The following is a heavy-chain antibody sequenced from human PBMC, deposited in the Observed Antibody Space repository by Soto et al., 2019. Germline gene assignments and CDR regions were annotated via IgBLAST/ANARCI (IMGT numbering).Heavy chain of an antibody. CDR1: GFTFSNAW. V-gene: IGHV3-15*01. J-gene: IGHJ4*02. CDR2: IKRKSDGGTT. CDR3: TTMRNY. Sequence: EVQLVESGGGLVKPGGSLRLSCAASGFTFSNAWMSWVRQAPGKGLEWVGRIKRKSDGGTTDYAAPVKGRFTISRDDSKNTLYLQMNSLTTEDTAVYYCTTMRNYWGQGTLVTVSS.